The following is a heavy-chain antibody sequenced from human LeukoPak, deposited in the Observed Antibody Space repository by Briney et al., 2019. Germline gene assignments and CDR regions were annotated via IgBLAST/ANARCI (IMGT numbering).Heavy chain of an antibody. Sequence: PGGSLRLSCAASGFTFSSYAMHWVRQAPGKGLEWVAVISYDGSNKYYADSVKGRFIISRDNSKNALYLQMNSLRAEDTAVYYCARSVGYCSGGSCYYNDAFDIWGQGTLVTVSS. J-gene: IGHJ3*02. CDR2: ISYDGSNK. CDR1: GFTFSSYA. D-gene: IGHD2-15*01. V-gene: IGHV3-30-3*01. CDR3: ARSVGYCSGGSCYYNDAFDI.